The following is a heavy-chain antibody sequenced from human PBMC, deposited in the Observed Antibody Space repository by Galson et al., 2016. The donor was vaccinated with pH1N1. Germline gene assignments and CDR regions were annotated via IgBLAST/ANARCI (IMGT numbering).Heavy chain of an antibody. CDR2: IYYSGST. CDR1: GGSISSSSYY. J-gene: IGHJ4*02. D-gene: IGHD3-10*01. Sequence: ETLSLTCTVSGGSISSSSYYWDWIRQPPGKGLEWIGSIYYSGSTYYNPSLKSRVTISVDTSKNQFSLKLSSVTAADTAVFYCARRGIGEFLYYFDYWGQGTLVTVSS. V-gene: IGHV4-39*01. CDR3: ARRGIGEFLYYFDY.